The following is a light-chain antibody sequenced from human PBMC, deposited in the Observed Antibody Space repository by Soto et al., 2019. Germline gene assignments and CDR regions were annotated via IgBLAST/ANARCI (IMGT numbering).Light chain of an antibody. CDR3: SSYTRSSTYV. CDR2: EVT. V-gene: IGLV2-14*01. Sequence: QSALTQPASVSASPGQSIAISCSGTSSDVGAYDYVSWYHHHPGKAPKLIIYEVTYRPSGVSNRFSASKSGNTASLTISGLQAEDEADYYCSSYTRSSTYVFGTGTKVTVL. CDR1: SSDVGAYDY. J-gene: IGLJ1*01.